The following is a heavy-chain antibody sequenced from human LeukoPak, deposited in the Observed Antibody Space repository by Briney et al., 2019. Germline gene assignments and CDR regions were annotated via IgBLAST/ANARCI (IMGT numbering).Heavy chain of an antibody. CDR1: GGSISSYY. CDR3: ARVINYDSSGYWRNSRVYYFDY. V-gene: IGHV4-59*01. Sequence: PSETLSLTCTVSGGSISSYYWSWIRQPPGKGLEWIGYIYYSGSTNYNPSLKSRVTISVDTSKNQFSLKLSSVTAADTAVYYCARVINYDSSGYWRNSRVYYFDYWGQGTLVTVSS. D-gene: IGHD3-22*01. J-gene: IGHJ4*02. CDR2: IYYSGST.